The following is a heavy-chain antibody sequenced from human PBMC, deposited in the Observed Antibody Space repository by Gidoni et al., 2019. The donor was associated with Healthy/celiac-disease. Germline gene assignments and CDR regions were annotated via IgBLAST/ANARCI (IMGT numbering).Heavy chain of an antibody. CDR2: ISSSGITI. Sequence: QVQLVESGGGLVKPGGSLRLSCAASGFTFSDYYMTWIRQAPGKGMEWFSYISSSGITIYYADSVKGRFTISRDNAKNSLYLQMNSLRAEDTAVYYCASAPPGRYDSSGSGAEEQHWGQGTLVTVSS. CDR1: GFTFSDYY. D-gene: IGHD3-22*01. J-gene: IGHJ1*01. V-gene: IGHV3-11*01. CDR3: ASAPPGRYDSSGSGAEEQH.